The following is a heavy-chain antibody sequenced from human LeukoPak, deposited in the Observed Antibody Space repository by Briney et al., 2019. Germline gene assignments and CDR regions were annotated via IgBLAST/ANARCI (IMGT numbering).Heavy chain of an antibody. J-gene: IGHJ4*02. Sequence: HPGGSLRLSCAASGFTFSTYAMTWVRQAPGKGLEWVSLISGTGGSTYYADSVKGRFTISRDNSKNTLYLQMNSLRAEDTAVYYCARELRFLAWSHSFDYWGQGTLVTVSS. D-gene: IGHD3-3*01. CDR1: GFTFSTYA. CDR2: ISGTGGST. CDR3: ARELRFLAWSHSFDY. V-gene: IGHV3-23*01.